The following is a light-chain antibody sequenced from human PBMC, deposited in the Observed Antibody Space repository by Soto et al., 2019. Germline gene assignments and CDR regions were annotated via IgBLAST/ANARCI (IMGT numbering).Light chain of an antibody. CDR2: KAS. J-gene: IGKJ1*01. CDR3: QHYNTYPWT. CDR1: QSISSW. Sequence: DIQMTQSPSILSASVGDRVTITCRASQSISSWLAWYQQKPGKAPNLLIYKASHLENGVPSRFSGSGSGTEFTLTISSLQPGDFATYYCQHYNTYPWTFGRGTKV. V-gene: IGKV1-5*03.